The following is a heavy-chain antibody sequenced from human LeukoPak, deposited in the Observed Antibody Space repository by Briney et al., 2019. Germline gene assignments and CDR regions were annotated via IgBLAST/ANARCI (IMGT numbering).Heavy chain of an antibody. V-gene: IGHV3-9*01. CDR1: GFTFDDYA. D-gene: IGHD1-26*01. CDR2: ISWNSGSI. Sequence: GRSLRLSCAASGFTFDDYAMLWVRQAPGKGLEWVSGISWNSGSIGYADSVKGRFTISRDNAKNSLYLQMNSLRAEDTALYYCAKDVRGGISGTDYWGQGTLVTVSS. J-gene: IGHJ4*02. CDR3: AKDVRGGISGTDY.